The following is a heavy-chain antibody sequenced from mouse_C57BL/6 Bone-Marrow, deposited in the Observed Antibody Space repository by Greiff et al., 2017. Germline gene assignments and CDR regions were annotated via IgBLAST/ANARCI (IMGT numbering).Heavy chain of an antibody. CDR1: GFTFSDYY. CDR3: AGEGNHRDHY. D-gene: IGHD2-1*01. Sequence: EVMLVESGGGLVQPGGSLKLSCAASGFTFSDYYMYWVRQTPEKRLEWVAYISNGGGSTYYPDTVKGRFTISRDNAKNTLYLQMRRLKSEDTAIRYCAGEGNHRDHYWGQGTTLTVSS. V-gene: IGHV5-12*01. J-gene: IGHJ2*01. CDR2: ISNGGGST.